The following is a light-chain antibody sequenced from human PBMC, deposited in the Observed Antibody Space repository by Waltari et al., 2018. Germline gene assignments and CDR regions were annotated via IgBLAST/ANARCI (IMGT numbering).Light chain of an antibody. CDR3: QQRSNWPPLT. V-gene: IGKV3-11*01. Sequence: EIVLTQSPATLSLSPGERATLPCGASPSVSTYLAWYQQRPGQAPRLRIYDASNRATGIPARFSGSGSGTDFTLTISSLEPEDFAVYYCQQRSNWPPLTFGGGTKVEIK. J-gene: IGKJ4*01. CDR1: PSVSTY. CDR2: DAS.